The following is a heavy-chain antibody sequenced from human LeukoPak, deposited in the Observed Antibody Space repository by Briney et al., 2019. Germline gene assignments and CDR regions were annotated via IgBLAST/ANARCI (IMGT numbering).Heavy chain of an antibody. CDR1: GFTFSSFW. V-gene: IGHV3-74*01. J-gene: IGHJ4*02. CDR3: AREQPGGYNWNDVGGFDY. CDR2: INTDGSST. D-gene: IGHD1-1*01. Sequence: PGGSLRLSCAASGFTFSSFWMHWVRQAPGKGLVWVSRINTDGSSTSYADSVKGRFTISRDNAKNTLYLQMNSLRAEDTAVYYCAREQPGGYNWNDVGGFDYWGQGTLVTVSS.